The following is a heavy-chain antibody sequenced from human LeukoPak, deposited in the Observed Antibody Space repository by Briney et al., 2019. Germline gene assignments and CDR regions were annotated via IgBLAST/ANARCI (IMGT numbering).Heavy chain of an antibody. V-gene: IGHV4-30-4*02. CDR2: FYYSGTT. CDR1: GASISSDYY. J-gene: IGHJ3*02. CDR3: ARVDELRVYYYDSSGSIDI. Sequence: SETLSLTCNISGASISSDYYWNWFRQPPGKGLEWIGYFYYSGTTYYNPSLKSRVSISVDTSKNQFSLKLSSVTAADTAVYYCARVDELRVYYYDSSGSIDIWGQGTMVTVSS. D-gene: IGHD3-22*01.